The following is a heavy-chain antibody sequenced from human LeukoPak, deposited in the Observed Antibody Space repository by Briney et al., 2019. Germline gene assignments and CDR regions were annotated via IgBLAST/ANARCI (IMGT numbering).Heavy chain of an antibody. D-gene: IGHD2-15*01. CDR2: INPNSGGT. V-gene: IGHV1-2*02. CDR1: GYTFTGYY. J-gene: IGHJ4*02. CDR3: ARTGQLYCSGGSCEGDY. Sequence: ASVKVSCKASGYTFTGYYMHWVRQAPGQGLEWMGWINPNSGGTNYAQKFQGTVTMAGDTSISTAYMELSRLTSDDTAVYYCARTGQLYCSGGSCEGDYWGQGTLVTVSS.